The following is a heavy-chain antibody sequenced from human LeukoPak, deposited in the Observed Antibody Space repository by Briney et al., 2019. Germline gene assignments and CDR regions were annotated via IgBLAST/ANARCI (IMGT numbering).Heavy chain of an antibody. CDR2: ISSTGGTA. CDR3: ARTRTDFVGYYFDY. J-gene: IGHJ4*02. D-gene: IGHD3/OR15-3a*01. V-gene: IGHV3-23*01. CDR1: GFTFSSFG. Sequence: GGTLRLSCAASGFTFSSFGMSWVRQAPGKGLEWVSAISSTGGTAYYADSVKGRFTISRDNSKNTLYLQMNSLRAEDTAVYYCARTRTDFVGYYFDYWGQGTLVTVSS.